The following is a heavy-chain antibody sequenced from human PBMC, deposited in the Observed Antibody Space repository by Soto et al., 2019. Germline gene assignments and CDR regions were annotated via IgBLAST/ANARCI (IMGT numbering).Heavy chain of an antibody. CDR3: ARDHTMVRGVHRIDY. J-gene: IGHJ4*02. CDR2: INHSGST. V-gene: IGHV4-34*01. D-gene: IGHD3-10*01. CDR1: GGSFSGYY. Sequence: SETLSLTCAVYGGSFSGYYWSWIRQPPGKGLEWIGEINHSGSTNYNPSLKSRVTISVDTSKNQFSLKLSSVTAADTAVYYCARDHTMVRGVHRIDYWGQGTLVTVSS.